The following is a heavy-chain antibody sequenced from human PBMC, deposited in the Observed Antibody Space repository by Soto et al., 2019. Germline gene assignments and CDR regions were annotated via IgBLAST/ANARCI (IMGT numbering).Heavy chain of an antibody. CDR1: GGSISSGGYY. CDR2: IYYSGST. Sequence: LSLTSTVSGGSISSGGYYWSWIRQHPGKGLEWIGYIYYSGSTYYNPSLKSRVTISVDTSKNQFSLKLSSVTAADTAVYYCARGRNYDNAFDIWGQGTMVTVSS. CDR3: ARGRNYDNAFDI. D-gene: IGHD3-22*01. J-gene: IGHJ3*02. V-gene: IGHV4-31*03.